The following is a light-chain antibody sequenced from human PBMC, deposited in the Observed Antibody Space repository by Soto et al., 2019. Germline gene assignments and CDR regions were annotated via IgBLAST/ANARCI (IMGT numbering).Light chain of an antibody. CDR3: QQYNRFLLT. CDR2: DAS. Sequence: DIQMTQSPSTLSASVGDRVTITCRASQSVSRWLVWYQLKPGKAPKLLIYDASSLESGVPSRFGGSGSGTEFTLTISSLQPDDFATYYCQQYNRFLLTFGGGTKVEIK. CDR1: QSVSRW. V-gene: IGKV1-5*01. J-gene: IGKJ4*01.